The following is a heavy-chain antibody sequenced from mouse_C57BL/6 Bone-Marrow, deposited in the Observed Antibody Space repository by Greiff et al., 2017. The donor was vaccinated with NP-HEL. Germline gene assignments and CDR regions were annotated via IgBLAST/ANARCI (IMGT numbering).Heavy chain of an antibody. J-gene: IGHJ3*01. Sequence: EVKLVESGGGLVQPGGSLKLSCAASGFTFSDYYMYWVRQTPEKRLEWVAYISNGGGSTYYPDTVKGRFTISRDNAKNTLYLQMSRLKSEDTAMYYCARQEGLPWFAYWGQGTLVTVSA. CDR2: ISNGGGST. V-gene: IGHV5-12*01. CDR3: ARQEGLPWFAY. CDR1: GFTFSDYY.